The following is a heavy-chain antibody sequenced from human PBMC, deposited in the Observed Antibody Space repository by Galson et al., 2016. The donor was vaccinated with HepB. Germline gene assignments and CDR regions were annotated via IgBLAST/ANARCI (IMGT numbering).Heavy chain of an antibody. CDR3: AADRGDRSGDYYYYYGMDV. D-gene: IGHD3-22*01. V-gene: IGHV1-58*01. J-gene: IGHJ6*02. Sequence: SVKVSCKASGFTFSTSAVQWVRQARGQRLEWIGWIVVGSGNTNYAQKFQERVTINRDMSTSTAFLELSSLRSEDTAVYYCAADRGDRSGDYYYYYGMDVWGQGTTVTASS. CDR2: IVVGSGNT. CDR1: GFTFSTSA.